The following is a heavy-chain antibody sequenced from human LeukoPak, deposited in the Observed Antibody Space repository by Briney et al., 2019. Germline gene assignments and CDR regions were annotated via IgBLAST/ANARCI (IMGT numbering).Heavy chain of an antibody. D-gene: IGHD3-10*01. CDR1: GYTFTGYY. CDR2: INPNSGGT. J-gene: IGHJ4*02. CDR3: ARVLKDYYGSGSYYTFDY. V-gene: IGHV1-2*02. Sequence: ASVKVSCKASGYTFTGYYMHWVRRAPGQGLEWMGWINPNSGGTNYAQKFQGRVTMTRDTSISTAYMELSRLRSDDTAVYYCARVLKDYYGSGSYYTFDYWGQGTLVTVSS.